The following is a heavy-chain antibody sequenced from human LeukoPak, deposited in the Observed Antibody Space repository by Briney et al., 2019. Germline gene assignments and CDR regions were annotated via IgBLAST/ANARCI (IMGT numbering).Heavy chain of an antibody. CDR3: ARNHKTFTTPWGAFDI. Sequence: PSETLSLTCTVSSGSISTSNYYWGWVRQPPGKGLEWIGEIYYSGSARYNPSLKSRVTISVDTSKNQFSLKLSSVTAADTAVYYCARNHKTFTTPWGAFDIWGQGTMVTVSS. J-gene: IGHJ3*02. D-gene: IGHD1-14*01. CDR2: IYYSGSA. V-gene: IGHV4-39*07. CDR1: SGSISTSNYY.